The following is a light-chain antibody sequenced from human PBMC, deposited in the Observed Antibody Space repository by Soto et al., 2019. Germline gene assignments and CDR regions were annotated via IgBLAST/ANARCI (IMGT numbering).Light chain of an antibody. CDR1: DSDIGNYNY. V-gene: IGLV2-14*01. J-gene: IGLJ3*02. CDR2: GVT. Sequence: QSVLTQPASVSGSPGQSITISCTGTDSDIGNYNYVSWYQQHPGKAPKLMIYGVTNRPSGVSDRFSGSKSGNAASLTISGRQAEDEADYYCSSYTSYTTLWVFGGGTQLTVL. CDR3: SSYTSYTTLWV.